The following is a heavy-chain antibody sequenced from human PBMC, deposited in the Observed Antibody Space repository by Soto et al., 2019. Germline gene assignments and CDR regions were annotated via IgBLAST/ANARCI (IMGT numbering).Heavy chain of an antibody. CDR2: ISAYNGNT. Sequence: ASVKVSCKASGYTFTSYGISWVRQAPGQGLEWMGWISAYNGNTNYAQKLQGRVTMTTDTSTSTAYMELRSLRSDDTAVYYCARTTYYYDSSGYYSSSYFDYWGQGTQVTVSS. V-gene: IGHV1-18*01. D-gene: IGHD3-22*01. J-gene: IGHJ4*02. CDR3: ARTTYYYDSSGYYSSSYFDY. CDR1: GYTFTSYG.